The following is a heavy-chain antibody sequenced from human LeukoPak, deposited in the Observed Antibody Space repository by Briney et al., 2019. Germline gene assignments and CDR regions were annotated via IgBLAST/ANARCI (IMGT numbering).Heavy chain of an antibody. J-gene: IGHJ5*02. D-gene: IGHD1-26*01. Sequence: SETLSLTCTVSGGSISRSNYYWGWIRQPPGKGLEWIASIYYSGSIYYNPSLKSRVTISVDTSKNQFSLNLSSLTAADTAVYYCARHWGGHSGTYSNWFDPWGQGTLITVSS. CDR1: GGSISRSNYY. CDR3: ARHWGGHSGTYSNWFDP. CDR2: IYYSGSI. V-gene: IGHV4-39*01.